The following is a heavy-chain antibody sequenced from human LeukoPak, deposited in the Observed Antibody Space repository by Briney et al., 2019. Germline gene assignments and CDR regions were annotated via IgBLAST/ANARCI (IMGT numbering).Heavy chain of an antibody. V-gene: IGHV3-9*01. Sequence: GGSLRLSCAASGFTFDDYAMHWVRQAPGKGLEWVSGISWNSGSIVYADSVKGRFTISRDNAKNSLYLQMNSLRAEDTALYYCVVLGPLVNHFDYWGQGTLVTVSS. CDR3: VVLGPLVNHFDY. CDR2: ISWNSGSI. CDR1: GFTFDDYA. D-gene: IGHD3-16*01. J-gene: IGHJ4*02.